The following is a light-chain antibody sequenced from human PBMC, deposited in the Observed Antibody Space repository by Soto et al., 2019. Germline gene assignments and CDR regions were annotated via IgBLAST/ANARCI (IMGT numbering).Light chain of an antibody. CDR3: PSYAANINYV. CDR2: EVN. J-gene: IGLJ1*01. V-gene: IGLV2-8*01. CDR1: SSDVGGYNY. Sequence: QSALTQPPSASGSPGQSVAISCTGTSSDVGGYNYVSWYQQHPGKAPKLIIYEVNKRPSGVPDRFSGSKSGNTASLTVSGLQAEDEADYYCPSYAANINYVFGTGTKVTVL.